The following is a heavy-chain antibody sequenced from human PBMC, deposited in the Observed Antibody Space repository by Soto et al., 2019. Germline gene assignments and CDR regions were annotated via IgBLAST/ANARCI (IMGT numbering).Heavy chain of an antibody. V-gene: IGHV1-69*02. J-gene: IGHJ4*02. CDR3: ASATYISGWYTNSNTYFGY. CDR1: GGTFSSYT. CDR2: IIPILGIA. D-gene: IGHD6-19*01. Sequence: QVQLVQSGAEVKKPGSSVKVSCKASGGTFSSYTISWVRQAPGQGLEWMGRIIPILGIANYAQKFQGRVTITPDKTTSTAYMELSSLRSEHTAVYYCASATYISGWYTNSNTYFGYWGQGTLVTVSS.